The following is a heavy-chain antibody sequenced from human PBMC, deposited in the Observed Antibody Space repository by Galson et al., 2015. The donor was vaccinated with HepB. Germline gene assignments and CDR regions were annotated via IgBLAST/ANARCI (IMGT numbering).Heavy chain of an antibody. Sequence: SLRLSCAASGFNFSTYAMHWVRRAPGKGLDWVAVISHLGNNKYHADSVEGRFTISRDNSQNILYLQMSSLRSEDTAVYYCARVGRGFDFGLDAWGHGTLVTVSS. J-gene: IGHJ5*01. D-gene: IGHD3-22*01. CDR1: GFNFSTYA. V-gene: IGHV3-30-3*01. CDR3: ARVGRGFDFGLDA. CDR2: ISHLGNNK.